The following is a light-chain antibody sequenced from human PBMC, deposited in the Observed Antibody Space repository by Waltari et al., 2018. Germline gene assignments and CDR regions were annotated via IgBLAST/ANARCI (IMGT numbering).Light chain of an antibody. CDR2: DAS. CDR3: QKYVSLPAT. Sequence: TLSLSPGEGATLSCRASQSVSRSLAWYQQKPGQAPRLLIYDASTRATGIPDRFSGSGSGTDFSLTISRLEPEDFAVYYCQKYVSLPATFGQGP. V-gene: IGKV3-20*01. CDR1: QSVSRS. J-gene: IGKJ1*01.